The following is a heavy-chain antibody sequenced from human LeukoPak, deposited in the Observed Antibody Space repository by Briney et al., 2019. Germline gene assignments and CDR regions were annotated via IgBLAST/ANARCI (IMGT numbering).Heavy chain of an antibody. CDR2: INHRGST. CDR1: GGSFSGYW. Sequence: SETLSLTCAVYGGSFSGYWWSWVRLPPGKGLEWIGEINHRGSTNYNPYLKSRVTIAVDTSKIQFSLNLSSVAAADTAVYYCARGPPLNPGDFDSSGYYYFDYWGLGTLVTVSS. CDR3: ARGPPLNPGDFDSSGYYYFDY. V-gene: IGHV4-34*01. J-gene: IGHJ4*02. D-gene: IGHD3-22*01.